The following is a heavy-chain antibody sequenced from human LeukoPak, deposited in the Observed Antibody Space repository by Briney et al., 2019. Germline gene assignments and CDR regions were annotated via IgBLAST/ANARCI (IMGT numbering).Heavy chain of an antibody. J-gene: IGHJ4*02. CDR3: ARGVVAATLLRSYYFDY. V-gene: IGHV3-53*01. CDR1: WFTVSSNY. D-gene: IGHD2-15*01. Sequence: GGSLRLSFAASWFTVSSNYMSWVRQAPGKGLELVSVIYSGGSTYYADSVKGRFTISRDNSKNTLYLQMNSLRAKDTAVYYCARGVVAATLLRSYYFDYWGPGTLVTVSS. CDR2: IYSGGST.